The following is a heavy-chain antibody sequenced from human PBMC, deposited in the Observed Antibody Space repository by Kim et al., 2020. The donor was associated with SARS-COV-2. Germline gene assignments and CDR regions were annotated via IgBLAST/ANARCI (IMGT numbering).Heavy chain of an antibody. D-gene: IGHD3-22*01. J-gene: IGHJ5*02. V-gene: IGHV3-11*01. CDR2: ISSSGSTI. CDR1: GFTFSDYY. Sequence: GGSLRLSCAASGFTFSDYYMSWIRQAPGTGLEWVSYISSSGSTIYYADSVKGRFTISRDNAKSSLYLQMNSLRAEDTAVYYCARSTGYSPPTDGCFDPWGQGTLVTVSS. CDR3: ARSTGYSPPTDGCFDP.